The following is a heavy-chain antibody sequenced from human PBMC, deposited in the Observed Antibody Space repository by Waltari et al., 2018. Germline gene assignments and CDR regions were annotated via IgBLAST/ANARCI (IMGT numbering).Heavy chain of an antibody. J-gene: IGHJ4*02. CDR3: ARGITSAFDY. CDR1: AFRFRAYY. D-gene: IGHD1-20*01. V-gene: IGHV3-11*01. Sequence: QMVESGGGLVWPGGSLTLSCAASAFRFRAYYKSWIRRAPGKGLEWVSYISSSGTTILYADSVKGRFTISRDNAKNSLHMEMNNLRAEDTAVYYCARGITSAFDYWGQGSLVTVSS. CDR2: ISSSGTTI.